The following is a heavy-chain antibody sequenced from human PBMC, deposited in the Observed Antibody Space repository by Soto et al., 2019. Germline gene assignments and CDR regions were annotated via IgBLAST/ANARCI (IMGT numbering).Heavy chain of an antibody. CDR3: ARHVRVGYDFWSGYYRDPDY. V-gene: IGHV4-39*01. D-gene: IGHD3-3*01. J-gene: IGHJ4*02. CDR1: GGSISSNNYY. CDR2: IYYSGST. Sequence: PSETLSLTCTVSGGSISSNNYYWGWIRQPPRKGLEWIGSIYYSGSTYYNPSLKSRVTISVDTSKNQFSLKLSSVTAADTAVYYCARHVRVGYDFWSGYYRDPDYWGQGTLVTVSS.